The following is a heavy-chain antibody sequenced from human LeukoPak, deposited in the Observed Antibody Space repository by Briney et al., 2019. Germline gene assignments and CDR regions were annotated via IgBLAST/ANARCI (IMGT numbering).Heavy chain of an antibody. D-gene: IGHD4-17*01. CDR3: ARGLGYGDYYYYMDV. J-gene: IGHJ6*03. CDR2: IYYSGST. V-gene: IGHV4-31*03. Sequence: PSETLSLTCTVSGGSISSGGYSWSWIRQHPGKGLEWVGYIYYSGSTYYNPSLKSRVTISVDTSKNQFSLKLSSVTAADTAVYYCARGLGYGDYYYYMDVWGKGTTVTVSS. CDR1: GGSISSGGYS.